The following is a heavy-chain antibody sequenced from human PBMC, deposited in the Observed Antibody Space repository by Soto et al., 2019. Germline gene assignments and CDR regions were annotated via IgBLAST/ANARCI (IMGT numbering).Heavy chain of an antibody. CDR1: GGSISDSSHY. D-gene: IGHD4-17*01. CDR3: ARHFGNYGDWAFDF. V-gene: IGHV4-39*01. J-gene: IGHJ4*02. CDR2: INYSGRT. Sequence: SETLSLTCTVSGGSISDSSHYWAWIRQPPGKGLEWIATINYSGRTYYNPSLRSRVTISVDTSRDQFSLNLNSVTAADTAVYYCARHFGNYGDWAFDFWGQGTQVNVSS.